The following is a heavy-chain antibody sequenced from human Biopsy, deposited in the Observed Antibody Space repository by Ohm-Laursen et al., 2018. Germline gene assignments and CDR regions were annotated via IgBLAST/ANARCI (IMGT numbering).Heavy chain of an antibody. Sequence: TQTLTLTGTFSGFSFTTVGMRVTWIRQAPGKALEWLAHIDWAGDTRYSASLKTRLSIPKDTFKDQVVLTMTDIDPVDTATYYCARASASQYYGVDVWGQGTSVTVSS. D-gene: IGHD1-26*01. CDR2: IDWAGDT. CDR3: ARASASQYYGVDV. V-gene: IGHV2-5*08. CDR1: GFSFTTVGMR. J-gene: IGHJ6*02.